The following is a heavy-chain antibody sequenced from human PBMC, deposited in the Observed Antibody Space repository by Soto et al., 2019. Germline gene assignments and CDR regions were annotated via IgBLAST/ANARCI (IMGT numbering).Heavy chain of an antibody. J-gene: IGHJ6*03. Sequence: ASVKVSCKASGYTFTSYYLHWVRQAPGQGLEWMGIINPSSGSISYAQKFQGRVTMTRDTSTSTVYMDLSSLRSEDTAVYYCAITALVIPAAEKGTNYYYMDVWGKGTTVIVSS. V-gene: IGHV1-46*01. D-gene: IGHD2-2*01. CDR1: GYTFTSYY. CDR3: AITALVIPAAEKGTNYYYMDV. CDR2: INPSSGSI.